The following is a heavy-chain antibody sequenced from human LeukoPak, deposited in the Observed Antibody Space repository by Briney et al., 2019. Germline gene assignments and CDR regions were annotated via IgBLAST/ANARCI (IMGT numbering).Heavy chain of an antibody. CDR1: GYTFTSYY. D-gene: IGHD2-15*01. CDR3: ARGGYCTGGTCPTDAFDI. V-gene: IGHV1-46*01. Sequence: ASVNVSCKASGYTFTSYYMHWVRQAPGQGLEWMGIINPSGGSTTYAQKFQGRVTMTRDTSTSTVYMELSSLRSEDTAAYYCARGGYCTGGTCPTDAFDIWGQGTMVTVSS. J-gene: IGHJ3*02. CDR2: INPSGGST.